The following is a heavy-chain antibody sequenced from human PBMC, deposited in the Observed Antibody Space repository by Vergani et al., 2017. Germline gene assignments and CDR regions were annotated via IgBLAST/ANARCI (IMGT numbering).Heavy chain of an antibody. D-gene: IGHD3-10*01. J-gene: IGHJ4*02. V-gene: IGHV3-73*01. CDR1: GFTFSGSA. Sequence: EVQLVESGGGLVQPGGSLKLSCAASGFTFSGSAMHWVRQASGKGLEWVGRIRSKANSYATAYAASVKGRFTISRDDSKNTAYLQMNSLKTEDTAVYYCTRIDGKRARLWFGENYFDYWGQGTLVTVSS. CDR3: TRIDGKRARLWFGENYFDY. CDR2: IRSKANSYAT.